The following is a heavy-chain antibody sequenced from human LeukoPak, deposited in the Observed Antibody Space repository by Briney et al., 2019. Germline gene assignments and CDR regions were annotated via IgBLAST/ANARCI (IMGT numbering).Heavy chain of an antibody. Sequence: SETLSLTCAVPGGSISPYYWSWIRQPPGKGLEWIGYVYYSGGTSYSPSLKSRVTISVDTSKNQFSLKLRSVTAADTAVYYCARASPFYDSSGYKVYGLDVWGQGTTVTVSS. V-gene: IGHV4-59*08. CDR1: GGSISPYY. CDR2: VYYSGGT. CDR3: ARASPFYDSSGYKVYGLDV. D-gene: IGHD3-22*01. J-gene: IGHJ6*02.